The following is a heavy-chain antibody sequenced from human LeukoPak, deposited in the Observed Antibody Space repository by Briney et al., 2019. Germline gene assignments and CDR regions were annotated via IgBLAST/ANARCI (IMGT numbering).Heavy chain of an antibody. Sequence: SETLSLTCAVSGGSISSSNWWSWVRQPPGKGLEWIGEIYHSGSTNYNPSLKSRVTISVDKSKNQFSLKLSSVAAADTAVYYCARDYGDYGSGVDPWGQGTLVTVSS. CDR1: GGSISSSNW. D-gene: IGHD4-17*01. CDR3: ARDYGDYGSGVDP. V-gene: IGHV4-4*02. J-gene: IGHJ5*02. CDR2: IYHSGST.